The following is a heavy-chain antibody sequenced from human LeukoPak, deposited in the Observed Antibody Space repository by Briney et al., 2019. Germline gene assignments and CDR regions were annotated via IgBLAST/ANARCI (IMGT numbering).Heavy chain of an antibody. CDR2: TSGSGGST. CDR1: GFTFSSYA. V-gene: IGHV3-23*01. J-gene: IGHJ5*02. D-gene: IGHD3-22*01. CDR3: AKATSGYYDSSGPPGS. Sequence: GGSLRLSCAASGFTFSSYAMSWVRQAPGKGLEWVSATSGSGGSTYYADSVKGRFTISRDNSKNTLYLQMNSMRAEDTAVYYCAKATSGYYDSSGPPGSWGQGTLVTVSS.